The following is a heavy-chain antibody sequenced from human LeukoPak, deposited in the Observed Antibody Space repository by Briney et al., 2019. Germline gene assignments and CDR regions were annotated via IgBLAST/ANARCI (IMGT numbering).Heavy chain of an antibody. CDR1: GFTFDDYA. J-gene: IGHJ3*02. Sequence: GGSLRLSCAASGFTFDDYAMHCVRQAPGKGLEWVSSISWNTGSIGYADSVKARFTISRDNAKNSLYLQMNSLRAEDTALYYWARVGGGRDAFDIWGQGTMVTVSS. CDR3: ARVGGGRDAFDI. V-gene: IGHV3-9*01. D-gene: IGHD3-16*01. CDR2: ISWNTGSI.